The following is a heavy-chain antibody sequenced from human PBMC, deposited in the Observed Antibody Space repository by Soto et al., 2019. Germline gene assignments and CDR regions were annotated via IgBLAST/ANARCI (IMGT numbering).Heavy chain of an antibody. V-gene: IGHV5-51*01. CDR2: IYPGDSDS. CDR3: ARTYSSSWYLATNPTDLYYFDY. J-gene: IGHJ4*02. Sequence: GESLKISCKASGYRFTTYWIAWVRQMPGKGLEWMGIIYPGDSDSRYSPSFQGQVTISADKSISTAYLQWSSLKAPDTAMYYCARTYSSSWYLATNPTDLYYFDYWGQGTLVTVSS. D-gene: IGHD6-13*01. CDR1: GYRFTTYW.